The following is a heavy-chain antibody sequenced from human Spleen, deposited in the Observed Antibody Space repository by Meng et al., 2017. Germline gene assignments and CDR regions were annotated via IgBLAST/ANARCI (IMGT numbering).Heavy chain of an antibody. V-gene: IGHV3-21*01. Sequence: GGSLRLSCAASGFTFSTYSMNWVRQAPGKGLEWVSSISSSSTYIYDADSVKGRFTISRDNANNSLYLQMNSLRADDTAIYYCAREAEEYYGMDVWGQGTTVTVSS. CDR2: ISSSSTYI. J-gene: IGHJ6*02. CDR3: AREAEEYYGMDV. CDR1: GFTFSTYS.